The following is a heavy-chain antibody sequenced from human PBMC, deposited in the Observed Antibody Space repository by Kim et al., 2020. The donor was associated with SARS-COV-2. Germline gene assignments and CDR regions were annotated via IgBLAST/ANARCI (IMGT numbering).Heavy chain of an antibody. V-gene: IGHV3-7*01. Sequence: GGSLRLSCAASGFTFSSYWMSWVRQAPGKGLEWVANIKQDGSEKYYVDSVKGRFTISRDNAKNSLYLQMNSLRAEDTAVYYCARDMWDHIWGSGSHLDYWGQGTLVTVSS. J-gene: IGHJ4*02. CDR3: ARDMWDHIWGSGSHLDY. CDR2: IKQDGSEK. CDR1: GFTFSSYW. D-gene: IGHD3-10*01.